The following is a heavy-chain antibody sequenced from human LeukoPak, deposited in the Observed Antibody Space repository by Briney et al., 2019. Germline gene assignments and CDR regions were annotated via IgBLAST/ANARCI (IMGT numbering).Heavy chain of an antibody. V-gene: IGHV6-1*01. J-gene: IGHJ6*02. CDR1: GDRVSSISVA. Sequence: SQTLSLTCAISGDRVSSISVAWNWTRQSPSRGLEWLGRTYYRSKWYYEYAVSVKSRINISPDTSKNQFSLQLTSVTPEDTAVYYCSLARSEYHYGMDVWGQGTTVTVSS. CDR2: TYYRSKWYY. CDR3: SLARSEYHYGMDV.